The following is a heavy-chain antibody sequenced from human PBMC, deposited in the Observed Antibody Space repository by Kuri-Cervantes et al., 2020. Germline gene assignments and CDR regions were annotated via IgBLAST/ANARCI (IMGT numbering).Heavy chain of an antibody. V-gene: IGHV1-3*01. CDR1: GFTFTSYA. CDR3: ARAPIQLWPKRLDY. Sequence: ASVKVSCKASGFTFTSYAMHWVRQAPGQRLEWMGWINAGNGNTKYSQKFQGRVTITRDTSASTAYMELSSLRSGDTAVYYCARAPIQLWPKRLDYWGQGTLVTVSS. CDR2: INAGNGNT. D-gene: IGHD5-18*01. J-gene: IGHJ4*02.